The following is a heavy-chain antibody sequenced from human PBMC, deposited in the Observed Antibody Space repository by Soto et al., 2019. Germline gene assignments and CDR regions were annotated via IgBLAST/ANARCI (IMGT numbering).Heavy chain of an antibody. V-gene: IGHV4-30-2*01. CDR1: GGSISSGGYA. J-gene: IGHJ5*02. Sequence: QMRLQESGSGLVKPSQTLSLTCAVSGGSISSGGYAWNWIRQPPGKGLEWIGYIYHSGYTSYNPSLKNRVTISVDKSKNQFSLTLSFVTAADPAVYYCARDSLTGNYFDPWGQGTLVTVSS. CDR2: IYHSGYT. D-gene: IGHD1-7*01. CDR3: ARDSLTGNYFDP.